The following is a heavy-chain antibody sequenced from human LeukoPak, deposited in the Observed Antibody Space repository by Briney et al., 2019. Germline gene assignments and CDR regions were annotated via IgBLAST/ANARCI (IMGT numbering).Heavy chain of an antibody. V-gene: IGHV1-46*01. CDR2: INPSGGST. D-gene: IGHD2-8*01. CDR3: AREILSPDAFDI. Sequence: ASVKVSCKASGYTFTSYYMHWVRQAPGQGLEWMGIINPSGGSTSYAQKFQGRVTMTRDMSTSTVYMELSSLRSEDTAVYYCAREILSPDAFDIWGQGTMVTVSS. J-gene: IGHJ3*02. CDR1: GYTFTSYY.